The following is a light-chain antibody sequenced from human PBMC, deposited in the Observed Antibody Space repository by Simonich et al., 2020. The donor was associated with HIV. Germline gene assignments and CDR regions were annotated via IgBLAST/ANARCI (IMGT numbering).Light chain of an antibody. CDR3: QQSYSNFRT. CDR1: RGISNY. V-gene: IGKV1-27*01. J-gene: IGKJ1*01. CDR2: AAS. Sequence: DIQMTQSPSSLSTSVGDRVTITCRASRGISNYLAWYQQKPGKVPKLLIYAASTLQSGVPSRFSGSGSGTDFTLTISSLQPEDFATYYCQQSYSNFRTFGQGTKVEIK.